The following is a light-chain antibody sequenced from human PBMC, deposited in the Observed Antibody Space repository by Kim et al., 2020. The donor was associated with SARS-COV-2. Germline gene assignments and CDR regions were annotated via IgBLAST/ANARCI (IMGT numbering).Light chain of an antibody. CDR1: QSVNSN. J-gene: IGKJ1*01. V-gene: IGKV3-15*01. Sequence: STGEGDNLSCRASQSVNSNLAWYQQKPGQAPRLLIYGASTRATGIPPRFSGSGSGTDFILTISSLQSEDFAVYYCQKYNNWPPWTFGQGTKVDIK. CDR2: GAS. CDR3: QKYNNWPPWT.